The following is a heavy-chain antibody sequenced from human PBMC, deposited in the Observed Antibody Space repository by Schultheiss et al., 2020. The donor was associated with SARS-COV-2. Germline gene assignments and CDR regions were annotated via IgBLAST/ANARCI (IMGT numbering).Heavy chain of an antibody. CDR1: VFTFSPYE. CDR3: ARGEDGRRGKRTTGMDV. CDR2: ISSSADTI. Sequence: GGSLRLSCAASVFTFSPYEMNWVRQAPGKGIEWISYISSSADTIYYADSVKGRFTISRDNAKNSLFLQMNSLRTEDTAVYYCARGEDGRRGKRTTGMDVWGQGTTVTVSS. V-gene: IGHV3-48*03. J-gene: IGHJ6*02. D-gene: IGHD1-26*01.